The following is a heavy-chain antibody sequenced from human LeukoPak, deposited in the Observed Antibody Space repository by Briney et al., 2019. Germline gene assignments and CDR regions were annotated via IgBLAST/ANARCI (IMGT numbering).Heavy chain of an antibody. CDR3: ARRYCSSTRCYQGGANWFDP. Sequence: GASVKVSCKASGYTFTGYYMDWVRQAPGQGLEWMGWINPNSGGTEYAQKFQGRVTMTRDTPIRKAYMELSRPRSAARAVYYCARRYCSSTRCYQGGANWFDPWGQGTLVTVSS. CDR2: INPNSGGT. D-gene: IGHD2-2*01. J-gene: IGHJ5*02. CDR1: GYTFTGYY. V-gene: IGHV1-2*02.